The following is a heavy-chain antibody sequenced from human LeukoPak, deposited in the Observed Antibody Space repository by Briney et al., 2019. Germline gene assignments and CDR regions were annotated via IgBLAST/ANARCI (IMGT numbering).Heavy chain of an antibody. CDR2: IYYSGYT. CDR1: GGSISSYY. J-gene: IGHJ3*02. CDR3: ARGLVYGRLADAFDI. D-gene: IGHD5/OR15-5a*01. V-gene: IGHV4-59*12. Sequence: KPSETLSLTCTVSGGSISSYYWSWIRQPPGKGLEWIGDIYYSGYTNYNPSLKSRVTISVDTSKNQSSLKLRSVTAADTAVYYCARGLVYGRLADAFDIWGQGTMVTVSS.